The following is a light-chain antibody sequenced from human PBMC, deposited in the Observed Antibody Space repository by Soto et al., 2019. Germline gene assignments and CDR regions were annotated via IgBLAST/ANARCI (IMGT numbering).Light chain of an antibody. Sequence: QSVLTQPPSASGSPGQSVTISCTGTSRDVGGYNYVSWYQHHPGKAPKLLISEVSERPSGVPDRFSGSKSANTASLTVSGLQAEDEADYYCSSYAGGNNLVFGGGTKVTVL. J-gene: IGLJ2*01. CDR1: SRDVGGYNY. CDR3: SSYAGGNNLV. CDR2: EVS. V-gene: IGLV2-8*01.